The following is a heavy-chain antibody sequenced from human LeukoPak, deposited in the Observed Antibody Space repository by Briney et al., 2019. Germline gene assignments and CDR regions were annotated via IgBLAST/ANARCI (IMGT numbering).Heavy chain of an antibody. V-gene: IGHV3-23*01. Sequence: PGGSLRLSCAASGFTVSSNFMSWVRQAPRKGLEWVSGISNNGVNRNYADSVKGRFTISRDNSKNTLYLQMNSLRAEDTAVYYCAKGEFGRGWPNWGQGTLVTVSS. D-gene: IGHD6-19*01. CDR1: GFTVSSNF. J-gene: IGHJ4*02. CDR2: ISNNGVNR. CDR3: AKGEFGRGWPN.